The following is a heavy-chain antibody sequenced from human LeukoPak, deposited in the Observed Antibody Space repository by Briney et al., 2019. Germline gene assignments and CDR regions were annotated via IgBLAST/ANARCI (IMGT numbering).Heavy chain of an antibody. J-gene: IGHJ4*02. CDR2: IRFDGGKK. CDR3: AKEGLFYFDC. Sequence: GGSLRLSCAASGFSFSTYGFHWVRQAPGKGLEWVTFIRFDGGKKNYADSVKGRFAISRDNSKNTVYLQMNSLRAEDTAVYYCAKEGLFYFDCWGQGTLVTVSS. V-gene: IGHV3-30*02. CDR1: GFSFSTYG.